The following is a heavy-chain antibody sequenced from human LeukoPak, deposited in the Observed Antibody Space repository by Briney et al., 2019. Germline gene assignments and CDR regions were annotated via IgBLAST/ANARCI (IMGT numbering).Heavy chain of an antibody. J-gene: IGHJ5*02. CDR2: IIPIFGTA. Sequence: SVKVSCKASGGTSSSYAISWVRQAPGQGLEWMGGIIPIFGTANYAQKFQGRVTITADESTSTAYMELSSLRSEDTAVYYCARSKDYYGSGSNLNWFDPWGQGTLVTVSS. D-gene: IGHD3-10*01. V-gene: IGHV1-69*01. CDR3: ARSKDYYGSGSNLNWFDP. CDR1: GGTSSSYA.